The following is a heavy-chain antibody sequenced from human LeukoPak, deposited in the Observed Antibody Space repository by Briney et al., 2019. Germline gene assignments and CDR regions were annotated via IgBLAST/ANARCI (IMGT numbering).Heavy chain of an antibody. J-gene: IGHJ6*04. CDR1: GFTFDGYA. D-gene: IGHD3-10*01. V-gene: IGHV3-43D*04. CDR3: AKADYYGSGSYYNVDYYYGMDV. CDR2: ISWDGGST. Sequence: PGGSLRLSCAASGFTFDGYAMHWVRQAPGKGLEWVSLISWDGGSTYYADSVKGRFTISRDNSKNSLYLQMNSLRAEDTALYYCAKADYYGSGSYYNVDYYYGMDVWGKGTTVTVSS.